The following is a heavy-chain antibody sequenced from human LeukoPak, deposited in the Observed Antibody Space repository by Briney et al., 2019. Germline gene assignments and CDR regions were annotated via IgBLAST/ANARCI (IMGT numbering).Heavy chain of an antibody. CDR1: GFTFSSYA. V-gene: IGHV3-30-3*01. CDR2: ISYDGSNK. Sequence: GGSLRLSCAASGFTFSSYAMHWVRQAPGKGLEWVAVISYDGSNKYYADSVKGRFTISRDNSKNSLYLQMNSLRAEDTAVYYCARDGPWFGELFSPSQYYYYYYGMDVWGQGTTVTVSS. D-gene: IGHD3-10*01. CDR3: ARDGPWFGELFSPSQYYYYYYGMDV. J-gene: IGHJ6*02.